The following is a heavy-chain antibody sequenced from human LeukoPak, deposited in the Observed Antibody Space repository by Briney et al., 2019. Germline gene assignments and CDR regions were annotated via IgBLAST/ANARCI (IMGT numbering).Heavy chain of an antibody. CDR2: ISTTGSTT. V-gene: IGHV3-23*01. J-gene: IGHJ4*02. CDR1: GFIFNNYA. CDR3: ATYDLWTTYYTFQY. Sequence: GGSLRLSCAASGFIFNNYAMSWVRQAPGKGLEWVSSISTTGSTTYYADSVRSRFTISRDNSQNTLSLQMDSLTAADTAVYSCATYDLWTTYYTFQYWGQGTLVSVSS. D-gene: IGHD3-3*01.